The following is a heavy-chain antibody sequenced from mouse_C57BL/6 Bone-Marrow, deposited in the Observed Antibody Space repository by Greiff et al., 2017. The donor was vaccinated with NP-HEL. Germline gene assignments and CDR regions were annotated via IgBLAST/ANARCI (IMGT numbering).Heavy chain of an antibody. CDR3: ARVDGS. Sequence: EVKLMESGGGLVKPGGSLKLSCAASGFTFSSYAMSWVRQTPEKRLEWVATISDGGSYTYYPDNVKGRFTISRDNAKNNLYLQMSHLKSEDTAMYYCARVDGSWGQGTLVTVSA. V-gene: IGHV5-4*03. CDR1: GFTFSSYA. J-gene: IGHJ3*02. CDR2: ISDGGSYT.